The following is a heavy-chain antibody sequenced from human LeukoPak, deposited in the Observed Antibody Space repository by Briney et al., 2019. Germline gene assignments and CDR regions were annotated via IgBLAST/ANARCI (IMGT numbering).Heavy chain of an antibody. J-gene: IGHJ4*02. CDR1: GFTFSSYS. D-gene: IGHD6-13*01. CDR2: ISSSSSYI. V-gene: IGHV3-21*01. Sequence: AGGSLRLSCAASGFTFSSYSMNWVRQAPGKGLEWVSSISSSSSYIYYADSVKGRFTISRDNAKNSLYLQMNSLRAEDTAVYYCARDLEYSSSWYSYYFDYWGQGTLVTVSS. CDR3: ARDLEYSSSWYSYYFDY.